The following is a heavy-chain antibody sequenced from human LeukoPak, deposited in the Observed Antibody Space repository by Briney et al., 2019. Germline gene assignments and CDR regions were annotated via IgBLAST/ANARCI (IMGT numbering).Heavy chain of an antibody. V-gene: IGHV1-3*01. CDR1: GFTFSSYG. J-gene: IGHJ5*02. CDR3: AKGEWWSSARWFDP. Sequence: GRSLRLSCAASGFTFSSYGMHWVRQAPGQRLEWMGWINAGNGNTKYSQKFQGRVTITRDTSASTAYMELSSLRSEDTAVYYCAKGEWWSSARWFDPWGQGTLVTVSS. D-gene: IGHD2-15*01. CDR2: INAGNGNT.